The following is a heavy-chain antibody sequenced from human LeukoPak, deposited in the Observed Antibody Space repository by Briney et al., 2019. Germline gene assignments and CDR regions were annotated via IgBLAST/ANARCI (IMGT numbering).Heavy chain of an antibody. Sequence: GGSLRLSCATSGFTFRSFAVHWVRRAPGKGLEWVTLIPYDGNNKYYADSVKRRFTISRDNSKNTLYLQMNSLTTDDTAIYYCARSGAGGYLRAFDSWGQGTLVTVSS. CDR2: IPYDGNNK. V-gene: IGHV3-30*04. CDR3: ARSGAGGYLRAFDS. D-gene: IGHD5-18*01. CDR1: GFTFRSFA. J-gene: IGHJ4*02.